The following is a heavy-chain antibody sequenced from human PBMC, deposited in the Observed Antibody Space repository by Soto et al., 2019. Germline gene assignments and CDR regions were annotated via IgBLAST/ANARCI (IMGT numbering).Heavy chain of an antibody. Sequence: EVQLVESGGGLVQPGRSLRLSCAASGFTFDDYAMHWVRQAPGKGLEWVSGISWNSGSIGYADSVKGRFTISRDNAKNSLYLQMNSLRAEDTALYYCAKDHRRAVTTSPFDYWGQGTLVTVSS. J-gene: IGHJ4*02. CDR3: AKDHRRAVTTSPFDY. V-gene: IGHV3-9*01. CDR1: GFTFDDYA. CDR2: ISWNSGSI. D-gene: IGHD4-17*01.